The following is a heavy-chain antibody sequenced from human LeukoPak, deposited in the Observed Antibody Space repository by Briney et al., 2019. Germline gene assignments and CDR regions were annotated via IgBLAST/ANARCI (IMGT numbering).Heavy chain of an antibody. CDR1: GFTLSSYG. CDR2: IWYDGSNK. J-gene: IGHJ4*02. D-gene: IGHD6-13*01. Sequence: PGGSLRLSCAASGFTLSSYGMHWVRQAPGKGLEWVAVIWYDGSNKYYADSVKGRFTISRDNSKNTLYLQMNSLRAEDTAVYYCARDKGYSSSWPHFDYWGQGTLVTVSS. V-gene: IGHV3-33*08. CDR3: ARDKGYSSSWPHFDY.